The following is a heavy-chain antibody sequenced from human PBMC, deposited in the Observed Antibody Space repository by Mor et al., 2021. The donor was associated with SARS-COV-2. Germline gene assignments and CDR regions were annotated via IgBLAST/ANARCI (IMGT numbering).Heavy chain of an antibody. J-gene: IGHJ4*02. CDR3: ARSYDSSGYYLIFDY. V-gene: IGHV1-8*01. D-gene: IGHD3-22*01. Sequence: GRVTMTRNTSISTAYMELSSLRSEDTAMYYCARSYDSSGYYLIFDYWGQGTLVTVSS.